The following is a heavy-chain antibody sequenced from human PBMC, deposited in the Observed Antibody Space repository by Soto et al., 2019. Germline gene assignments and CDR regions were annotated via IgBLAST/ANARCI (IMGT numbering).Heavy chain of an antibody. CDR1: GGSISSSSYY. V-gene: IGHV4-39*01. J-gene: IGHJ4*02. Sequence: QLQLQESGPGLVKPSETLSLTCTVSGGSISSSSYYWGWIRQPPGKGLEWIGSIYYSGSTYYNPSLKSRVTISVDTSKNQFSLKLSSVTAADTAVYYCARRYYDFWSGPALPDYWGQGTLVTVSS. CDR2: IYYSGST. CDR3: ARRYYDFWSGPALPDY. D-gene: IGHD3-3*01.